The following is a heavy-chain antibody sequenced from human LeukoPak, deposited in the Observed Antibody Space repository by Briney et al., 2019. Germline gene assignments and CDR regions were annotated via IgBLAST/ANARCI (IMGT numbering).Heavy chain of an antibody. CDR1: GFTFSSYA. CDR3: ARATGYYDFWSGYYADYYYYYMDV. CDR2: INWNGGST. J-gene: IGHJ6*03. V-gene: IGHV3-20*04. Sequence: GGSLRLSRAASGFTFSSYAMSWVRQAPGKGLEWVSGINWNGGSTGYADSVKGRFTISRDNAKNSLYLQMNSLRAEDTALYYCARATGYYDFWSGYYADYYYYYMDVWGKGTTVTVSS. D-gene: IGHD3-3*01.